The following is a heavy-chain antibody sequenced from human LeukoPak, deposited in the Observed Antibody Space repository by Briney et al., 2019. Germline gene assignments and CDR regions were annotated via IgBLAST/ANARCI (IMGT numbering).Heavy chain of an antibody. Sequence: SETLSLTCAVYGGSFSGYYWSWIRQSPGKGLEWIGEINDSGTANYNPSLKSRVTISVDTSKNQFSLKLSSVTAADTAVYYCARQPTYYDFWGGYSGHYYYYMDVWGKGTTVTVSS. V-gene: IGHV4-34*01. CDR3: ARQPTYYDFWGGYSGHYYYYMDV. J-gene: IGHJ6*03. CDR1: GGSFSGYY. D-gene: IGHD3-3*01. CDR2: INDSGTA.